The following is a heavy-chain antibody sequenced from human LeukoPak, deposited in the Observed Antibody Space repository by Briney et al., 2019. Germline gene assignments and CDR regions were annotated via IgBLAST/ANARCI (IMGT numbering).Heavy chain of an antibody. D-gene: IGHD2-2*02. J-gene: IGHJ3*02. CDR2: IYHSGST. CDR1: GYSISSGYH. CDR3: ARVRCSSTSCYTHAFDI. Sequence: SETLSLTCTVSGYSISSGYHWGWIRQPPGKGLEWIGSIYHSGSTYYNPSLKSRVTISVDTSKNQFSLKLSSVTAADTAVYYCARVRCSSTSCYTHAFDIWGQGTMVTVSS. V-gene: IGHV4-38-2*02.